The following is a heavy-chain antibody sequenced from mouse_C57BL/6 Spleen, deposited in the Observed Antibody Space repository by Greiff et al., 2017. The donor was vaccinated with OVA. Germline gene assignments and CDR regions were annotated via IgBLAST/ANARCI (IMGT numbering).Heavy chain of an antibody. V-gene: IGHV1-52*01. CDR1: GYTFTSYW. CDR3: ARSGYDEGCAY. J-gene: IGHJ3*01. Sequence: QVQLKQPGAELVRPGSSVKLSCKASGYTFTSYWLHWVKQRPIQGLEWIGNIDPSDSETHYTQKFKDKSTLTVDKSSSTAYMQLSSLTSEDSVVYYCARSGYDEGCAYWGQGTLVTASA. D-gene: IGHD2-14*01. CDR2: IDPSDSET.